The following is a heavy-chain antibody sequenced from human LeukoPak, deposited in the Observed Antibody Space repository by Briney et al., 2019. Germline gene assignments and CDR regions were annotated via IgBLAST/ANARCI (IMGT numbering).Heavy chain of an antibody. J-gene: IGHJ4*02. D-gene: IGHD5-18*01. CDR1: GGSISSSNW. V-gene: IGHV4-4*02. CDR2: IYHSGST. CDR3: ARAPTIVTMTLDY. Sequence: PSETLSLTCAVSGGSISSSNWWSWVRQPPGKGLEWIGEIYHSGSTNYNPSLKSRVTISVDKSKNQFSLKLSSVTAADTAVYYCARAPTIVTMTLDYWGQGTLVTVSS.